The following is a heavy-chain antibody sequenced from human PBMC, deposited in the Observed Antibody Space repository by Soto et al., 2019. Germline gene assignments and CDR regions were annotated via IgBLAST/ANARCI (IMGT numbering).Heavy chain of an antibody. V-gene: IGHV3-30-3*01. CDR3: ATAYYYDSSGYPPWFYYYYGMDV. D-gene: IGHD3-22*01. CDR2: ISYDGSNK. Sequence: PVGSLRLSCAASGFTFSSYAMHWVRQAPGKGLEWVAVISYDGSNKYYADSVKGRFTISRDNSKNTLYLQMNSLRAEDTAVYYCATAYYYDSSGYPPWFYYYYGMDVWGQGTTVTVSS. J-gene: IGHJ6*02. CDR1: GFTFSSYA.